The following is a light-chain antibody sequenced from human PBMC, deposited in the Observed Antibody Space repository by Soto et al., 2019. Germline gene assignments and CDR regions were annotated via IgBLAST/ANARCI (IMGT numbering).Light chain of an antibody. CDR3: QQRSSWPPT. CDR2: GAS. J-gene: IGKJ5*01. Sequence: EIVLTQSPGTLSLSPGERATLSCRASQSVSSNYLAWYQQKPGQAPRLLIYGASNRATGIPDRFSGSGSGTDFTLTISSLEPEDFAVYYCQQRSSWPPTFGQGTRLEIK. CDR1: QSVSSNY. V-gene: IGKV3D-20*02.